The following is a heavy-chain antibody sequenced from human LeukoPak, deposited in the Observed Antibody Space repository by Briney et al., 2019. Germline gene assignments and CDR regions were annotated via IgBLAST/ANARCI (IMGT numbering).Heavy chain of an antibody. J-gene: IGHJ4*02. CDR3: ARGSAAGTPPTY. Sequence: SETLSLTCAVYGGSFSGYYWSWIRQPPGKGLEWIGEINHGGSTNYNPSLKSRVTISVDTSKNQFSLKLSSVTAADTAVYYCARGSAAGTPPTYWGQGTLVTVSS. D-gene: IGHD6-13*01. V-gene: IGHV4-34*01. CDR2: INHGGST. CDR1: GGSFSGYY.